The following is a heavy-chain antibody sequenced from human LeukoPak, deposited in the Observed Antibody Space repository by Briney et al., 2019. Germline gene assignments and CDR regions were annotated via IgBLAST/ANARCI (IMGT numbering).Heavy chain of an antibody. D-gene: IGHD6-13*01. Sequence: PGGSLRLSCAASGFTFSTYAMNWVRQAPGKGLEWVSAISGSGGSTYYADSVKGRFTISRDDSKITLYLQMNSLRAEDTAVYYCTKGAYSSSWSYYFDYWGQGTLVTVSS. CDR1: GFTFSTYA. CDR2: ISGSGGST. V-gene: IGHV3-23*01. J-gene: IGHJ4*02. CDR3: TKGAYSSSWSYYFDY.